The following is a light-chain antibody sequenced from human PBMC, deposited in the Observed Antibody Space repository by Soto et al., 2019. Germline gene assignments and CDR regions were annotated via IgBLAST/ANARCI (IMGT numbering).Light chain of an antibody. Sequence: QSALTQPASVSGSLGQSITISCTGTSSDVGRYSLVSWYQQYPGKAPRLMIYQDIERPSGVSNRFSASKSGNTASLTISGLQPDDEATYYCCSYAGGTSVVFGGGTKLTVL. CDR2: QDI. CDR3: CSYAGGTSVV. J-gene: IGLJ2*01. V-gene: IGLV2-23*01. CDR1: SSDVGRYSL.